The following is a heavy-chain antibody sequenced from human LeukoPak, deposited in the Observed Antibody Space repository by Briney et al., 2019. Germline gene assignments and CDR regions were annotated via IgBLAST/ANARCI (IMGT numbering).Heavy chain of an antibody. CDR1: GFTVSSNY. J-gene: IGHJ4*02. D-gene: IGHD1-1*01. CDR3: AKMDWNDHYFDF. V-gene: IGHV3-23*01. CDR2: ISASGDNT. Sequence: GGSLRLSCAASGFTVSSNYMTWVRQAPGKGLEWVSSISASGDNTYYADSVKGRFTISRDNSKNTLYLQMNTLRADDTAVYYCAKMDWNDHYFDFWGQGTLVTVSS.